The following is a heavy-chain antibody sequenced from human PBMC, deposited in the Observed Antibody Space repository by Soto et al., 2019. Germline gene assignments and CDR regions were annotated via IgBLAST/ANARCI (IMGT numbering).Heavy chain of an antibody. V-gene: IGHV1-69*06. CDR1: GGTFSSYS. Sequence: GASVKVSCKASGGTFSSYSISWVLQAPGQGLEWMGGIIPIFGTANYAQKFQGRVTITADKSTSTAYMELSSLRSEDTAVYYCARSSPNHYDSSDYNPSPYYYGMDVWGQGTTVTVSS. J-gene: IGHJ6*02. CDR2: IIPIFGTA. CDR3: ARSSPNHYDSSDYNPSPYYYGMDV. D-gene: IGHD3-22*01.